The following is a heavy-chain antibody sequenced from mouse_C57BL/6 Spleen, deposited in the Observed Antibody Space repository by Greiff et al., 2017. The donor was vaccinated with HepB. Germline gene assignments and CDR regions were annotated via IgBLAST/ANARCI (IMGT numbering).Heavy chain of an antibody. J-gene: IGHJ1*03. CDR1: GYTFTSYW. Sequence: QVQLQQPGAELVKPGASVKLSCKASGYTFTSYWMQWVKQRPGQGLEWIGEIDPSDSYTNYNQKFKGKATLTVDTSSSTAYMQLSSLTSEDSAVYDCAREELITTSGDFDVWGTGTTVTVSS. V-gene: IGHV1-50*01. CDR2: IDPSDSYT. D-gene: IGHD1-1*01. CDR3: AREELITTSGDFDV.